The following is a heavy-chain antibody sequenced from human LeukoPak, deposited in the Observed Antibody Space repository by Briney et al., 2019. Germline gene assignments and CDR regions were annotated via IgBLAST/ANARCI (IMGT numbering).Heavy chain of an antibody. D-gene: IGHD4-17*01. CDR2: IDAAGDT. CDR3: ARYRSGDGHDS. J-gene: IGHJ4*02. Sequence: PGGSLRLSCAASGFIFSIYDIHWVRQPTGKGLEWVSAIDAAGDTYYSGSVKGRSTISRENTKNSLYLQMNSLRAGDTAVYYCARYRSGDGHDSWGQGTLVTVSS. V-gene: IGHV3-13*01. CDR1: GFIFSIYD.